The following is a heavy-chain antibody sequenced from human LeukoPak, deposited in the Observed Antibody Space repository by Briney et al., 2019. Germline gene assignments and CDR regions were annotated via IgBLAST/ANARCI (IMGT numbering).Heavy chain of an antibody. D-gene: IGHD3-22*01. J-gene: IGHJ4*02. CDR2: ISSSSSYI. CDR1: GFTFSSYS. Sequence: PGGSLRLSCAASGFTFSSYSMNWVRQAPGKGLEWVSSISSSSSYIYYADSVKGRFTISRDNAKNSLYLQMNSLRAEDTAVYYCAREGYYYDSSGYYHTDLFDYWGQGTLVTVSS. V-gene: IGHV3-21*01. CDR3: AREGYYYDSSGYYHTDLFDY.